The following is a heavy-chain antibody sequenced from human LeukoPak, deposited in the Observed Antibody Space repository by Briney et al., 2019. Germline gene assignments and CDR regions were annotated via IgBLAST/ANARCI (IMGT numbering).Heavy chain of an antibody. V-gene: IGHV1-69*02. CDR1: GGTLSRYT. D-gene: IGHD2-2*01. CDR3: ARAWVVPGAIREGLDWYFDL. CDR2: IIPILGIV. J-gene: IGHJ2*01. Sequence: AAVKVSCKASGGTLSRYTISSVRQTPGPGLEWMGRIIPILGIVNTTQKLQGRVTPTADKSTSTAYMELSSLRSGDTAVYYCARAWVVPGAIREGLDWYFDLWGRGTLVTVSS.